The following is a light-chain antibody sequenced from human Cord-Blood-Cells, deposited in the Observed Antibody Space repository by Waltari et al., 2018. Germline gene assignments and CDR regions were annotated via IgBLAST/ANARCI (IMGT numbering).Light chain of an antibody. CDR2: GNS. V-gene: IGLV1-40*01. CDR3: QSYDSSLSGWV. J-gene: IGLJ3*02. Sequence: QSVLTQPPPVSGAPGQRVTISCTGSRPNIGAGYDVPWYQQLPGTAPKLLIYGNSNRPSGVPDRFSGSKSGTSASLAITGLQAEDEADYYCQSYDSSLSGWVFGGGTKLTVL. CDR1: RPNIGAGYD.